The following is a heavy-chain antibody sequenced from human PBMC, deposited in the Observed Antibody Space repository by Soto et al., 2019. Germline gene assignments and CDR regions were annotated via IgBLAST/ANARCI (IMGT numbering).Heavy chain of an antibody. V-gene: IGHV1-69*12. Sequence: QVQLVQSGAEVKKPGSSVKVSCKASGGTFSSYAVSWVRQAPGQGLEWMGGIIPIFGTANYAQKFQGRVTITADESTSTAYMELSSLRSEDTAVYYCARDEGLVPAANGGMDVWGQGTTVTVSS. CDR3: ARDEGLVPAANGGMDV. CDR1: GGTFSSYA. CDR2: IIPIFGTA. J-gene: IGHJ6*02. D-gene: IGHD2-2*01.